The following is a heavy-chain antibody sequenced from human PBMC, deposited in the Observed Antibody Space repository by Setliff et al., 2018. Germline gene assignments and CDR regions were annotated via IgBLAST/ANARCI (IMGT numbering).Heavy chain of an antibody. J-gene: IGHJ4*02. Sequence: SETLSLTCTVSGGSITSGDYYWNWIRQPPGKGLEWIGYIYYSGSAFYNPSLKSRGNISIDTSKNQFSLRLSSVTAADTAVYYCAKFGPLDLTGDWAFDNWGQGTLVTVSS. CDR2: IYYSGSA. V-gene: IGHV4-30-4*08. CDR3: AKFGPLDLTGDWAFDN. D-gene: IGHD7-27*01. CDR1: GGSITSGDYY.